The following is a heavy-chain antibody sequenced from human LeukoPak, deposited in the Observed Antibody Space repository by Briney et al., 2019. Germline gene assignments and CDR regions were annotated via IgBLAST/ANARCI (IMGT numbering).Heavy chain of an antibody. Sequence: GGSLRLSCAASGFTFSSYAMSWVRQAPGKGLEWVSAISGSGGRTYYADSAKGRSTISRDNSKNTLYLQMNSLRAEDTAVYYCAKDTWIDFWSGYYNYWSQGTLVTVSS. CDR2: ISGSGGRT. CDR3: AKDTWIDFWSGYYNY. CDR1: GFTFSSYA. V-gene: IGHV3-23*01. J-gene: IGHJ4*02. D-gene: IGHD3-3*01.